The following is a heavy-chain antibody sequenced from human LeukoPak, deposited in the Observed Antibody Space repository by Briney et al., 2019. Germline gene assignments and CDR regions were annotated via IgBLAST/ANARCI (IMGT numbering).Heavy chain of an antibody. Sequence: GRSLRLSCAASGFTFSSYGMHWVRQAPGKVLEWVADISYDGSKKYYADSVKGRFTISRDNSKSSVYLEMNSLRAEDTAVYYCAKPWSYDILTGLDWWGQGTLVTVSS. CDR3: AKPWSYDILTGLDW. J-gene: IGHJ4*02. V-gene: IGHV3-30*18. CDR1: GFTFSSYG. CDR2: ISYDGSKK. D-gene: IGHD3-9*01.